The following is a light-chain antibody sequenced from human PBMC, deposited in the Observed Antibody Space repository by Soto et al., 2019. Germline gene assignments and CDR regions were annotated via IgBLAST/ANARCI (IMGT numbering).Light chain of an antibody. J-gene: IGKJ2*01. Sequence: DIQMTQSPSSLPASVGDRVTITCRASQSISRILNWYQQKPGKAPQLLIYAASNLESGVPSRFSGGGSGTEFRLTISSLEPEDFATYYCQQSYSIPFTFGQGTKLDIK. CDR1: QSISRI. CDR3: QQSYSIPFT. CDR2: AAS. V-gene: IGKV1-39*01.